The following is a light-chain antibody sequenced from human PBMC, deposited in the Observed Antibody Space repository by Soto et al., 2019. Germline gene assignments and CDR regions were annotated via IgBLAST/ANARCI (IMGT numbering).Light chain of an antibody. CDR1: LSISSTY. CDR2: GAS. V-gene: IGKV3-20*01. Sequence: DIVLTQSPGTLSLSPGERATLSCRASLSISSTYLAWYQQKPGQAPRLLIYGASSRATGIPDRFSGSGSGTDFTLTISRLEPEDFAVYYCQQYGSSITFGQGTRLEIK. J-gene: IGKJ5*01. CDR3: QQYGSSIT.